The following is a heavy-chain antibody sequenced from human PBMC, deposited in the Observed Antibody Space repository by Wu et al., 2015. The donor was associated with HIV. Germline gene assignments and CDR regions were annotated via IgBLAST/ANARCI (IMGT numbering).Heavy chain of an antibody. Sequence: QVQLVQSGAEVKKPGSSVKVSCKASGGTFSSYAISWVRQAPGQGLEWMGGIIPIFGTANYAQKFQGRVTITTDESTSTAYMELSSLRSDDTAVYYCARVRRPGIAAAGTSGYFDYWGQGTLVTVSS. J-gene: IGHJ4*02. V-gene: IGHV1-69*05. CDR3: ARVRRPGIAAAGTSGYFDY. CDR2: IIPIFGTA. CDR1: GGTFSSYA. D-gene: IGHD6-13*01.